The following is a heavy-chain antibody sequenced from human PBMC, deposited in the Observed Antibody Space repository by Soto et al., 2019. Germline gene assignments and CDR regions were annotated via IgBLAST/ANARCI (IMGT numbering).Heavy chain of an antibody. J-gene: IGHJ4*02. Sequence: PSDTLSLTCAVYGGSFSGYYWSWIRQPPGKGLEWIGEINHSGSTNYNPSLKSRVTISVDTSKNQFSLKLSSVTAADTAVYYCARGHDTAMAFDYWGQGTLVTVSP. CDR3: ARGHDTAMAFDY. V-gene: IGHV4-34*01. D-gene: IGHD5-18*01. CDR1: GGSFSGYY. CDR2: INHSGST.